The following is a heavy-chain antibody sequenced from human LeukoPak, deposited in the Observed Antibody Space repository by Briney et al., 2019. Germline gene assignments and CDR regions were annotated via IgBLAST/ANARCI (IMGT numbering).Heavy chain of an antibody. V-gene: IGHV3-23*01. CDR1: GFTFSSFA. Sequence: GGSLRLSCSASGFTFSSFAMNWVRLAPGKGLEWVSAISSSGGDAYYADSVKGRFTISRDNSKNTLYLQMNSLRAEDTAIYYCAKGGGWLYYFDYWGQGTLVTVSS. D-gene: IGHD6-19*01. J-gene: IGHJ4*02. CDR3: AKGGGWLYYFDY. CDR2: ISSSGGDA.